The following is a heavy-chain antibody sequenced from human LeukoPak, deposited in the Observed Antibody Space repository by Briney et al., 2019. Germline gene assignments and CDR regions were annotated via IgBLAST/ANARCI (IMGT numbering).Heavy chain of an antibody. Sequence: PSETLSLTCTVSGGSISSGDYYWSWIRQPPGKGLEWIGYIYYSGNTYYNPSLKSRVTISVDTSKNQFSLKLSSVTAADTAVYYCAREPTRRELRGAFDIWGQGTMVTVSS. J-gene: IGHJ3*02. CDR2: IYYSGNT. CDR1: GGSISSGDYY. D-gene: IGHD1-7*01. V-gene: IGHV4-30-4*08. CDR3: AREPTRRELRGAFDI.